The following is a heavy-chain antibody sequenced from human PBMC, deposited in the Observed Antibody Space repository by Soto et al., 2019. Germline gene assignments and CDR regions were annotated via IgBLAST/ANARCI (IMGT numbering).Heavy chain of an antibody. CDR1: GYTFTSYG. V-gene: IGHV1-18*01. D-gene: IGHD3-22*01. Sequence: ASVKVSCKASGYTFTSYGISWVRQAPGQGLEWMGWISAYNGNTNYAQKLQSRVTMTTDISTSTAYMELRSLRSDDTAVYYCATGSCYYLLRGRTTAEYFKHWGQGTLVTVS. CDR3: ATGSCYYLLRGRTTAEYFKH. J-gene: IGHJ1*01. CDR2: ISAYNGNT.